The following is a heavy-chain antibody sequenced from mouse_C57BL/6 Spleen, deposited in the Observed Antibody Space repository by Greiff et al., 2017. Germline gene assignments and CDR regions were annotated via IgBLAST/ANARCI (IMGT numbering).Heavy chain of an antibody. CDR2: IYPGDGDT. J-gene: IGHJ2*01. CDR1: GYAFSSSW. D-gene: IGHD3-2*02. CDR3: AKTAQATGDY. Sequence: VQLVESGPELVKPGASVKISCKASGYAFSSSWMNWVKQRPGKGLGWIGRIYPGDGDTNYNGKFKGKATLTADKSSSTAYMQLSSLTSEDSAVYFCAKTAQATGDYWGQGTTLTVSS. V-gene: IGHV1-82*01.